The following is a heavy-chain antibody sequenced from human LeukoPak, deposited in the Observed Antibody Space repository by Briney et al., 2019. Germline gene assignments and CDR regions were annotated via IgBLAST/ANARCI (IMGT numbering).Heavy chain of an antibody. D-gene: IGHD4-17*01. J-gene: IGHJ4*02. Sequence: GGSLRLSCAASGFTFNNYAMNWVRQAPGKGLDWVSSISGGGETTYYADSAKGRFTISRDNSQNTLYLQMNSLRAEDTAVYYCARDYADYVGYFFFDYWGQGTLVTVSS. CDR2: ISGGGETT. CDR1: GFTFNNYA. CDR3: ARDYADYVGYFFFDY. V-gene: IGHV3-23*01.